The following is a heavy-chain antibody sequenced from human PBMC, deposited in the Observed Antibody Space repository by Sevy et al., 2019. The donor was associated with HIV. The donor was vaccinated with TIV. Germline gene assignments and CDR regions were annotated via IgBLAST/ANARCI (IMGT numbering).Heavy chain of an antibody. CDR2: IKPAGSGG. J-gene: IGHJ4*02. CDR3: ARGRYCSGGNSYFDY. CDR1: GLIFSGYW. V-gene: IGHV3-7*01. D-gene: IGHD2-15*01. Sequence: GGSLRLSCAASGLIFSGYWMSWVRQAPGKGLEWVANIKPAGSGGYYVDSVKGRFTISRDNAKSSVYLLMNSLRAEDTAFFYCARGRYCSGGNSYFDYWGQGTLVTVSS.